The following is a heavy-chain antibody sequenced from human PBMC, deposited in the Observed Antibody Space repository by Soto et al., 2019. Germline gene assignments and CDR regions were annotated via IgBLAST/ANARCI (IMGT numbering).Heavy chain of an antibody. Sequence: PGGSLRLSCAASGFTFSGSAMHWVRQASGKGLEWVGRIRSKANSYATAYAAPVKGRFTISRDDSKNTAYLQMNSLKTEDTDVYYCMVDGDYWGQGTLVTVSS. CDR1: GFTFSGSA. J-gene: IGHJ4*02. CDR3: MVDGDY. V-gene: IGHV3-73*01. CDR2: IRSKANSYAT.